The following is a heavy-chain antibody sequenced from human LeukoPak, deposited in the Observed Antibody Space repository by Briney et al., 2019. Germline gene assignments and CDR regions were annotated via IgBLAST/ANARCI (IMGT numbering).Heavy chain of an antibody. CDR3: TRAPCEIGGYYTEYF. CDR2: MYTGGST. J-gene: IGHJ1*01. Sequence: PGGPLRLSCGASGLTETSNYITGVRQAPRKGLEWVSVMYTGGSTYYADPVKGRFNISRHNAKHTAALPINSLRPEDTGGFHFTRAPCEIGGYYTEYF. V-gene: IGHV3-53*01. CDR1: GLTETSNY. D-gene: IGHD3-22*01.